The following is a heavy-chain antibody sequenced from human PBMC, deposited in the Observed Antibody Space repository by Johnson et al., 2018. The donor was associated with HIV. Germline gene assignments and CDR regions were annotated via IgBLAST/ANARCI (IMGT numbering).Heavy chain of an antibody. V-gene: IGHV3-30*02. CDR2: MWYDGSNK. CDR3: AKDREWLVPTPLDAFDI. CDR1: GFTFSSYA. D-gene: IGHD6-19*01. Sequence: QVQLVESGGGLIQPGGSLRLSCAASGFTFSSYAMHWVRQAPGKGLEWVAVMWYDGSNKYYADSVKGRFTISRDNSKNKLYLQMNSLRAEDTAVYYCAKDREWLVPTPLDAFDIWGQGTMVTVSS. J-gene: IGHJ3*02.